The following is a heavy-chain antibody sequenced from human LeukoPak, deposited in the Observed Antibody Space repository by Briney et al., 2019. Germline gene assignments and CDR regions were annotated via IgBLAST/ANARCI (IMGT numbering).Heavy chain of an antibody. J-gene: IGHJ4*01. D-gene: IGHD3-3*01. CDR3: TSPAHDFDFWSGYYSV. V-gene: IGHV3-73*01. CDR2: IRSKANSDET. Sequence: PGGSLRLSCTVSGFTFSDSAIHWVRQAAGKGLEWVGRIRSKANSDETAHAASVKGRFTISRDDSKDTAYLQMNSLKPEDTAVYHCTSPAHDFDFWSGYYSVWGHGAQVTVSS. CDR1: GFTFSDSA.